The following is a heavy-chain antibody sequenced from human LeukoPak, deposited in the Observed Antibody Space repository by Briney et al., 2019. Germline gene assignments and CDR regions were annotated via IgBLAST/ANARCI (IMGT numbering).Heavy chain of an antibody. V-gene: IGHV1-24*01. D-gene: IGHD6-19*01. CDR1: GYTLTELS. CDR2: FDPEDGET. Sequence: ASVKVSCKVSGYTLTELSMHWVRQAPGKGLEWMGGFDPEDGETIYAQKFQGRVTMTEDTSTDTAYMELSSLRSEDTAVYYCATPAEIAVAGYYYGMDVWGQGTTVTVSS. CDR3: ATPAEIAVAGYYYGMDV. J-gene: IGHJ6*02.